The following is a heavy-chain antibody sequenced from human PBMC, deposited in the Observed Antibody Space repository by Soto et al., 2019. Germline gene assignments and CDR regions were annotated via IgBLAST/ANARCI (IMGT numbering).Heavy chain of an antibody. CDR3: AREYGIGGAAFDI. CDR1: GFIFSSYT. V-gene: IGHV3-30-3*01. Sequence: QVQLVETGGGVGQPGRSLRLSCAASGFIFSSYTMHWVRQAPGKGLEWVAVISYDGSNKYYADSVKGRFTISRDKSKNTLYLQMNSLRAEDTAVYYCAREYGIGGAAFDIWGQGTMVTVSS. J-gene: IGHJ3*02. D-gene: IGHD2-15*01. CDR2: ISYDGSNK.